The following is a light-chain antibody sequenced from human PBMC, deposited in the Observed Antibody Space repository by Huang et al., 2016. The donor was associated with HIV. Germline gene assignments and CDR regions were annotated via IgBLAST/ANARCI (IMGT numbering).Light chain of an antibody. Sequence: VIWMTQSPPLVSASTGDRVTINCRVGQDINTYLAWYQQKPGKATELLIDSASVLQDGVPSRINSSGSGTQFSLTISRLQTEDFATYFCQQYNAFPLTFGAGTKVEIK. CDR3: QQYNAFPLT. CDR2: SAS. CDR1: QDINTY. J-gene: IGKJ4*01. V-gene: IGKV1D-8*03.